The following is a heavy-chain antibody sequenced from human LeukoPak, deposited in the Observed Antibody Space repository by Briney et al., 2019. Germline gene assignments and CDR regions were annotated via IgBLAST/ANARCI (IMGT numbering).Heavy chain of an antibody. D-gene: IGHD3-22*01. Sequence: ASVKVSCKASGYTFTSYGITWVRQAPGQGLEWMGWISLHNGNTNYAQNLQGRVTMTTDTSTSTAYMELRSLRSDDTAVYYCARGAGDSVYYYYFDYWGQGTLVTVSS. J-gene: IGHJ4*02. CDR2: ISLHNGNT. CDR1: GYTFTSYG. V-gene: IGHV1-18*01. CDR3: ARGAGDSVYYYYFDY.